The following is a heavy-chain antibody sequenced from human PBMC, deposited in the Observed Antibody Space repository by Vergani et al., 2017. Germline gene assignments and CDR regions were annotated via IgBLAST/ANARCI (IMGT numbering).Heavy chain of an antibody. CDR3: ARNPGGAHFYDF. CDR1: GDSISTTDW. D-gene: IGHD2/OR15-2a*01. CDR2: VGHSGST. V-gene: IGHV4-4*03. Sequence: QVQLQESGPGLVKPPGTLSLTCSVSGDSISTTDWWSWVRQSPGQGLEWIGKVGHSGSTYIKASFRSRVTMSVDWYKSQFSLILTSVTAADTAIHYCARNPGGAHFYDFWGQGSLLTVSS. J-gene: IGHJ4*02.